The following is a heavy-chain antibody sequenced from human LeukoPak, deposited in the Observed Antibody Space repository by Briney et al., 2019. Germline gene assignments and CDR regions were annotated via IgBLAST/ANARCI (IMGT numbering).Heavy chain of an antibody. J-gene: IGHJ4*02. CDR3: VGGTSIVVIMAANHY. CDR2: IYHSGST. D-gene: IGHD2-15*01. V-gene: IGHV4-38-2*01. CDR1: GYSISSGYY. Sequence: SETLSLTCAVSGYSISSGYYWGWIRQPPGKGLEWVGSIYHSGSTYYNPSLKSRVTISVDTSKNQFSLKLNPVAAADTAVYYCVGGTSIVVIMAANHYWGQGTLVTVSS.